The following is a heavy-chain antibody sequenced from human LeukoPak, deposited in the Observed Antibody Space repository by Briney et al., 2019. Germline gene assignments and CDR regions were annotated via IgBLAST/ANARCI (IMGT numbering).Heavy chain of an antibody. J-gene: IGHJ4*02. Sequence: PGGSLRLSCAASGFTFNTYNMNWVRQAPGKGLEWVSCTSSGGDTTYSADSVKGRFIISRDNAKNSLFLQMNSLRDEDTAVYFCARAYPHPRSPKFFDDWGQGTLVTVSS. CDR1: GFTFNTYN. D-gene: IGHD2-21*01. V-gene: IGHV3-48*02. CDR2: TSSGGDTT. CDR3: ARAYPHPRSPKFFDD.